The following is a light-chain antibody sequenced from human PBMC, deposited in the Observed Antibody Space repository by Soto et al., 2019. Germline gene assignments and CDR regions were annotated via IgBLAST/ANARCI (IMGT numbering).Light chain of an antibody. CDR1: QSVGNN. CDR2: ATS. CDR3: QQYGDWPLT. Sequence: EIVVTHSPATLSVSPGERATLSCRASQSVGNNFAWYQQKPGQAPRLLIFATSTRATGVPARFSGSGSGTEFTLTISSLQAEDFAVYYCQQYGDWPLTFGGGAKVEI. V-gene: IGKV3-15*01. J-gene: IGKJ4*01.